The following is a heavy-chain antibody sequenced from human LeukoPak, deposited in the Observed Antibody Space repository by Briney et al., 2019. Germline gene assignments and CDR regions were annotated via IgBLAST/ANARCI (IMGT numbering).Heavy chain of an antibody. CDR3: AREGVYYYGSGYYGLAFDI. D-gene: IGHD3-22*01. V-gene: IGHV3-30-3*01. Sequence: GGSLRLSCAASGFTFSSYAMHWVRQAPGKGLEWVAVISYDGSNKYYADSVKGRFTISRDNSKNTLYLQMNSLRAEDTAVYYCAREGVYYYGSGYYGLAFDIWGQGTMVTVSS. J-gene: IGHJ3*02. CDR2: ISYDGSNK. CDR1: GFTFSSYA.